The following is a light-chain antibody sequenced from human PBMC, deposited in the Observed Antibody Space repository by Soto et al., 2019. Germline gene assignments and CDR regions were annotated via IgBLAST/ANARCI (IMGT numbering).Light chain of an antibody. CDR3: YSFAGSSYV. Sequence: QSALTQPRSVSGSPGQSVTISCTGTSSDVGNYNYVSWYQQHPDKAPKLIIYDVNKRPSGAPDRFSGSKSGNTASLTISGLQDEDEADYYCYSFAGSSYVFGTGTKLTVL. V-gene: IGLV2-11*01. CDR2: DVN. J-gene: IGLJ1*01. CDR1: SSDVGNYNY.